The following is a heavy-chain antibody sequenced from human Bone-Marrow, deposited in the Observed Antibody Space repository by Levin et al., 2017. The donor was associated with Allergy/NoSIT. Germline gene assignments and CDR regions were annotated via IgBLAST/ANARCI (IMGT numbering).Heavy chain of an antibody. V-gene: IGHV3-23*01. Sequence: PGGSLILSCAASGFIFSNYAMNWVRQAPGKGLEWVSQISGSGGNTHYADSVKGRFTFSRDNSKNTLYLQMNSLRAEDTAVYYCAGYDTSAYHSPFDYWGQGTLVTVSS. CDR2: ISGSGGNT. J-gene: IGHJ4*02. CDR1: GFIFSNYA. D-gene: IGHD3-22*01. CDR3: AGYDTSAYHSPFDY.